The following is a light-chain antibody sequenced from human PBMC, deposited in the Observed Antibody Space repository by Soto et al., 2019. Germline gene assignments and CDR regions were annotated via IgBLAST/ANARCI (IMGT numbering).Light chain of an antibody. CDR2: DVS. J-gene: IGLJ2*01. CDR3: SSYTSSSTPVV. V-gene: IGLV2-14*01. CDR1: SSDVGGYNY. Sequence: QSVLTQPASVSGSTGQSITISCTGTSSDVGGYNYVSWYQQHPGKAPKLMIYDVSNRPSGVSKRFSGSKSGNTASLTISGLQADDEADYYCSSYTSSSTPVVFGGGTKVTVL.